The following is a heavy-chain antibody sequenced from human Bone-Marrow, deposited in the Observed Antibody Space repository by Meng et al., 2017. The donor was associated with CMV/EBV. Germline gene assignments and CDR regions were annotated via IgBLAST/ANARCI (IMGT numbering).Heavy chain of an antibody. D-gene: IGHD3-22*01. V-gene: IGHV4-39*07. Sequence: SETLSLTCTVSGGSISSSTYYWSWIRQPPGKGLEWIGSIHYGGSTYYNPSLKSRVTISVDTSNNQFSLKLSSVTAADTAVYYCARDGEWGYSASSGNYLPTLVFEIWGQGTMVTVSS. CDR1: GGSISSSTYY. CDR3: ARDGEWGYSASSGNYLPTLVFEI. J-gene: IGHJ3*02. CDR2: IHYGGST.